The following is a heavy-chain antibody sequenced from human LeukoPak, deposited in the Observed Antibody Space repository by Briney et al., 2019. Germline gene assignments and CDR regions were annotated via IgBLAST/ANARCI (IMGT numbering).Heavy chain of an antibody. D-gene: IGHD5-24*01. Sequence: ASVKVSCKASGYTFTSYGISWVRQAPGQGLEWMGWISGYNGNTNYAQNLQGRVTMTTDTSTSTDYLELSSLRSEDTAVYYCARDNSVRDEAWWLNPWGQGTLVTVSS. J-gene: IGHJ5*02. CDR2: ISGYNGNT. CDR3: ARDNSVRDEAWWLNP. V-gene: IGHV1-18*01. CDR1: GYTFTSYG.